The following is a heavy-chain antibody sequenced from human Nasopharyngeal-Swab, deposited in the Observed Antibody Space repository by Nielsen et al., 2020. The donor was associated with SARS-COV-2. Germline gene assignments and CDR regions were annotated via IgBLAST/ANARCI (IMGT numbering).Heavy chain of an antibody. Sequence: VSVKVSYKASGYTFTSYAMNWVRQAPGQGLEWMGWINTNTGNPTYAQGFTGRFVFSLDTSVSTAYLQISSLKAEDTAVYYCARDYIVVVPAAIINYYYYYYMDVWGKGTTVTVSS. CDR2: INTNTGNP. CDR1: GYTFTSYA. V-gene: IGHV7-4-1*02. CDR3: ARDYIVVVPAAIINYYYYYYMDV. D-gene: IGHD2-2*01. J-gene: IGHJ6*03.